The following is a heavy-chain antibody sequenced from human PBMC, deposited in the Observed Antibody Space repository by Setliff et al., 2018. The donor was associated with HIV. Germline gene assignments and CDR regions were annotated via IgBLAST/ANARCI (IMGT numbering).Heavy chain of an antibody. CDR3: ARQWAERVMDV. V-gene: IGHV4-39*01. D-gene: IGHD1-26*01. CDR2: IYYSGST. J-gene: IGHJ6*03. Sequence: SETLSLTCTVSGGSISSSSYYWGWIRQPPGKGLEWIGSIYYSGSTYYNPSLKSRAAISVDRSKRHFFLKLRSVTAADTAVYYCARQWAERVMDVWGNGTTVTVSS. CDR1: GGSISSSSYY.